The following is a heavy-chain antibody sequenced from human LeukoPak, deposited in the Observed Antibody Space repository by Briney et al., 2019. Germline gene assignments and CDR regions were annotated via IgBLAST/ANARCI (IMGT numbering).Heavy chain of an antibody. CDR1: EFIFVDYG. V-gene: IGHV3-20*04. CDR3: ASDGFDHFYFDN. D-gene: IGHD3-9*01. CDR2: INWNGGGT. Sequence: GGSLRHSCAASEFIFVDYGMSWVRQAPGKGLEWVSGINWNGGGTGYADSVKGRFTISRDNAKNSLYLQMNSLRAEDTAFYFCASDGFDHFYFDNWGQGTLVTVSS. J-gene: IGHJ4*02.